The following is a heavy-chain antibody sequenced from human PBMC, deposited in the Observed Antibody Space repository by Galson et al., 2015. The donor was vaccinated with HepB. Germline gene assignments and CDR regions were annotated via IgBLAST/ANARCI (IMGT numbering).Heavy chain of an antibody. D-gene: IGHD4-23*01. CDR1: GFTFSDYY. CDR2: ISSSGTYT. V-gene: IGHV3-11*06. Sequence: GFTFSDYYMTWIRQAPGKGLQCVSYISSSGTYTFYAVSVKGRFTISRDNAANSLYLQMDSLRAEDTAVYYCARGMTSGGDSAYYYYGMDVWGQGTTVTVSS. CDR3: ARGMTSGGDSAYYYYGMDV. J-gene: IGHJ6*02.